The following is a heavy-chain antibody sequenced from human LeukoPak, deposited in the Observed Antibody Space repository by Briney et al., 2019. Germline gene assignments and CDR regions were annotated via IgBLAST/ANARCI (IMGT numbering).Heavy chain of an antibody. CDR3: STTYYYESSEGY. D-gene: IGHD3-22*01. CDR1: GFTFDDYA. Sequence: GGSLRLSCAASGFTFDDYAMHWVRQAPGKGLEWVSGISWNSGSIGYADSVKGRFTISRDNAKNSLYLQMNSLRAEDTALYYCSTTYYYESSEGYWGQGTLVTVSS. J-gene: IGHJ4*02. CDR2: ISWNSGSI. V-gene: IGHV3-9*01.